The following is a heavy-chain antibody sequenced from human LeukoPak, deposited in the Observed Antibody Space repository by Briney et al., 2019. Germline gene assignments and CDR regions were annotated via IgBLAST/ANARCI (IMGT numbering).Heavy chain of an antibody. CDR3: AREWDIVVVPASNQLDY. V-gene: IGHV3-30*04. CDR1: GFTFSSYP. CDR2: ISYDGSNK. J-gene: IGHJ4*02. Sequence: PGGSLRLSCAASGFTFSSYPMNWVRQAPGKGLEWVAVISYDGSNKYYADSVKGRFTISRDNSKNTLYLQMNSLRAEDTAVYYCAREWDIVVVPASNQLDYWGQGTLVTVSS. D-gene: IGHD2-2*01.